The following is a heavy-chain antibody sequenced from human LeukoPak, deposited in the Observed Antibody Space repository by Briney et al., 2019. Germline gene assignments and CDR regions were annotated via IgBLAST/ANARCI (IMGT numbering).Heavy chain of an antibody. J-gene: IGHJ4*02. CDR3: AMIAVAGVNFDY. V-gene: IGHV3-53*01. Sequence: GGSLRLSCAASGFTLSSYSMNWVRQAPGKGLEWVSVIYSGGSTYYADSVKGRFTISRDNSKNTLYLQMNSLRAEDTAVYYCAMIAVAGVNFDYWGQGTLVTVCS. CDR2: IYSGGST. D-gene: IGHD6-19*01. CDR1: GFTLSSYS.